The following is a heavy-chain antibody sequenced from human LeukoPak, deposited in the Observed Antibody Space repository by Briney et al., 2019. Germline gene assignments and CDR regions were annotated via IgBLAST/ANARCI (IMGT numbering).Heavy chain of an antibody. CDR3: ASTAMVKVDTFDI. J-gene: IGHJ3*02. D-gene: IGHD5-18*01. CDR2: IYHSGST. Sequence: SQTLSLTCAVSGGSISSGGYSWSWIRQPPGKGLEWIGYIYHSGSTYYNPSLKSRVTISVDRSKNHFSLKLSSVPAADTAVYYCASTAMVKVDTFDIWGQGTMVTVSS. CDR1: GGSISSGGYS. V-gene: IGHV4-30-2*01.